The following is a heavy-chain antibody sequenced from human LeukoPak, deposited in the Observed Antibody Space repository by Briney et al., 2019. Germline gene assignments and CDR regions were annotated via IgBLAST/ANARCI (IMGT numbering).Heavy chain of an antibody. D-gene: IGHD3-10*01. CDR1: GGSISSSSYY. V-gene: IGHV4-39*01. CDR3: AVLWFGDGRYDDY. J-gene: IGHJ4*02. Sequence: PSETLSLTCTVSGGSISSSSYYWGWIRQPPGKGLEWIGSIYYSGSTYYNPSLKSRVTISVDTSKNQFSLKLSSVTAADTAVYYCAVLWFGDGRYDDYWGQGTLVTVSS. CDR2: IYYSGST.